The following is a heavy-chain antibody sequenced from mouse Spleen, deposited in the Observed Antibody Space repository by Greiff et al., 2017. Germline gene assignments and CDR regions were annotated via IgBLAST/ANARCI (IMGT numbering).Heavy chain of an antibody. Sequence: EVQLQQSGPELVKPGASVKISCKASGYSFTGYYMNWVKQSPEKSLEWIGEINPSTGGTTYNQKFKAKATLTVDKSSSTAYMQLKSLTSEDSAVYYCARGDYGNPFAYWGQGTLVTVSA. CDR3: ARGDYGNPFAY. J-gene: IGHJ3*01. CDR2: INPSTGGT. CDR1: GYSFTGYY. V-gene: IGHV1-42*01. D-gene: IGHD2-1*01.